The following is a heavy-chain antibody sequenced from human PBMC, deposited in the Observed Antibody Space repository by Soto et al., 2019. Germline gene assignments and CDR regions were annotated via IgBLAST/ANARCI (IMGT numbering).Heavy chain of an antibody. J-gene: IGHJ4*02. CDR1: GGSISSSSYY. CDR2: IYYSGST. V-gene: IGHV4-39*01. D-gene: IGHD1-7*01. Sequence: SETLSLTCTVSGGSISSSSYYWGWIRQPPGKGLEWIGSIYYSGSTYYNPSLKSRVTISVDTSKNQFSLKLSSVTAADTAVYYCASQLELGYKDFDYWGQGTLVTVSS. CDR3: ASQLELGYKDFDY.